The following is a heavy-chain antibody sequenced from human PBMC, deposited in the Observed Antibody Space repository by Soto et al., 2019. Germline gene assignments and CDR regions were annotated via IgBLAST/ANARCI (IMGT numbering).Heavy chain of an antibody. CDR3: AKGRFTVTTSPTHY. CDR2: ISGSGGST. V-gene: IGHV3-23*01. Sequence: PGGSLRLSCAASGFTFSNAWMNWVRQAPGKGLEWVSAISGSGGSTYYADSVKGRFTISRDNSKNTLYLQMNSLRAEDTAVYYCAKGRFTVTTSPTHYWGQGTLVTVSS. J-gene: IGHJ4*02. CDR1: GFTFSNAW. D-gene: IGHD4-17*01.